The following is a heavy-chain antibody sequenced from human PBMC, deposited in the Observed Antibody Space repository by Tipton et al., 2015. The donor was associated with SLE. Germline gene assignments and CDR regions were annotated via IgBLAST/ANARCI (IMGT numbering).Heavy chain of an antibody. Sequence: SLRLSCAASGFTFSSYDMHWVRQATGKGLEWVSAIGTAGDTYYPGSVKGRFTISRENAKTSLYLQMNSLRAGDTAVYYCARGGGSYNWLEPWGQGTLVTVSS. CDR3: ARGGGSYNWLEP. CDR1: GFTFSSYD. CDR2: IGTAGDT. J-gene: IGHJ5*02. V-gene: IGHV3-13*01. D-gene: IGHD1-26*01.